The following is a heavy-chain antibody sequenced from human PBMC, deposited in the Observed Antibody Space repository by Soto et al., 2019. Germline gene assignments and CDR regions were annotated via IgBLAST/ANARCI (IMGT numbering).Heavy chain of an antibody. V-gene: IGHV5-51*01. D-gene: IGHD3-22*01. CDR1: GYSFTSNW. Sequence: GESLKISCKASGYSFTSNWIGWVRQMPGKGLEWMGFIDPRDSNTRYSPSFQGQVTISADKSVSTAYLQWTSLKASDTAMYYCARVSGYPNYYGMDVWGQGTTVTVSS. CDR2: IDPRDSNT. J-gene: IGHJ6*02. CDR3: ARVSGYPNYYGMDV.